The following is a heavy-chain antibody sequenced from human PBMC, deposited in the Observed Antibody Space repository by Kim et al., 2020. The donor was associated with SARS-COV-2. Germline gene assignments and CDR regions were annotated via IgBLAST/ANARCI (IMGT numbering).Heavy chain of an antibody. CDR3: ARGGRQWLVTERIYYFDY. D-gene: IGHD6-19*01. J-gene: IGHJ4*02. CDR2: INHSGST. CDR1: GGSFSGYY. V-gene: IGHV4-34*01. Sequence: SETLSLTCAVYGGSFSGYYWSWIRQPPGKGLEWIGEINHSGSTNYNPSLKSRVTISVDTSKNQFSLKLTSVTAADTAVYYCARGGRQWLVTERIYYFDYWSQGTLVTVSS.